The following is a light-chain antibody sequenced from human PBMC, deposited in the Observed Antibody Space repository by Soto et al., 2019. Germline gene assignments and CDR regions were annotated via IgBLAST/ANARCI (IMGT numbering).Light chain of an antibody. V-gene: IGKV1-5*01. J-gene: IGKJ4*01. CDR3: QQYSGYSLT. CDR1: QSISTW. CDR2: DAS. Sequence: DIQMTQSPSTLSASVGDRVTITCRASQSISTWLAWYQQKPGKAPNLLIYDASNLETGVPSRFSGSGSGTKFTLTISSLQPDDFATYYCQQYSGYSLTFGGGTKVEIK.